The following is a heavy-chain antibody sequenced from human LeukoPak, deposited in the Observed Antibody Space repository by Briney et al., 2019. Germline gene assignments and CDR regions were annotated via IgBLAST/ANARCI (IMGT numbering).Heavy chain of an antibody. D-gene: IGHD2-21*01. CDR1: GVSFSAYY. J-gene: IGHJ4*02. V-gene: IGHV4-34*01. Sequence: SETLSLTCAVYGVSFSAYYWSWIRQPPGKGLEWIGEINHSGSANYNPSLKSRVTISVDTSKNQFSLKLSSVTAADTAVYYCARVVSRINGLREGYFDYWGQGTLVTVSS. CDR3: ARVVSRINGLREGYFDY. CDR2: INHSGSA.